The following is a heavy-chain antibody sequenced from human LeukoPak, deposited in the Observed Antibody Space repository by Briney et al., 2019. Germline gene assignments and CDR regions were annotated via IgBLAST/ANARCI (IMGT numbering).Heavy chain of an antibody. D-gene: IGHD3-3*01. CDR1: GFTFSSYW. J-gene: IGHJ4*02. CDR3: ARGIYDFWSGYYFDY. V-gene: IGHV3-7*01. Sequence: GGSLRLSCAASGFTFSSYWMSWVRQAPGKGLEWVANIKQNGGEKNYVDSVKGRFTISRDNAKNSLLLQMNSLRAEDTAVYYCARGIYDFWSGYYFDYWGQGTLVTVSS. CDR2: IKQNGGEK.